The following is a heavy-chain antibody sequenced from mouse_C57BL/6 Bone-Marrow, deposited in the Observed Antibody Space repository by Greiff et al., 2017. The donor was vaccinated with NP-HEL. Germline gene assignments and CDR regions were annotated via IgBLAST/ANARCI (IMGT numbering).Heavy chain of an antibody. V-gene: IGHV1-34*01. Sequence: EVQVVESGPELVKPGASVKMSCKASGYTFTDYYMHWVKQSHGKSLEWIGYIYPNNGGNGYNQKFQGKATLTVDKSSSTAYMELRILRSEDAAVYYYARYGYGVGDFNYWGQGTTLTVSS. CDR2: IYPNNGGN. CDR1: GYTFTDYY. D-gene: IGHD2-2*01. CDR3: ARYGYGVGDFNY. J-gene: IGHJ2*01.